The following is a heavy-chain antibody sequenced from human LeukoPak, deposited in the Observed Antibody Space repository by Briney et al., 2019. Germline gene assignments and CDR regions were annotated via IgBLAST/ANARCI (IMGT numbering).Heavy chain of an antibody. Sequence: PVGSLTLSCAASGFTFSNAWMSWVPQAPGKGLEGLGHIKNKTDGGTTDYAATVKGRFTISRDDSGNSLYLQMNSLKREDAAVYYCTTTPYCGGDCYFDYWGQGTLVTVSS. J-gene: IGHJ4*02. D-gene: IGHD2-21*02. V-gene: IGHV3-15*01. CDR3: TTTPYCGGDCYFDY. CDR2: IKNKTDGGTT. CDR1: GFTFSNAW.